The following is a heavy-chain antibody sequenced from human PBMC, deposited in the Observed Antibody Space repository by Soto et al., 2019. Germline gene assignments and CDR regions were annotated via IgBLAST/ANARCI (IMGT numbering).Heavy chain of an antibody. V-gene: IGHV3-30-3*01. CDR3: ASEIERLLGY. Sequence: QVQPVESGGGVVQPGRSLRLSCAASGFTFSSYAMHWVRQAPGKGLEWVAVISYDGSNKYLVDSLKGRFSISRDNSKNTLYLPMNSLRAEDTAVYYCASEIERLLGYWGQGTLVTVSS. CDR1: GFTFSSYA. D-gene: IGHD3-3*01. J-gene: IGHJ4*02. CDR2: ISYDGSNK.